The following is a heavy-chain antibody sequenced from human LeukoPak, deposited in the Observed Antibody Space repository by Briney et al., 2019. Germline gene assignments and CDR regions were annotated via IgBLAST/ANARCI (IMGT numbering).Heavy chain of an antibody. CDR1: GGSISSSSYY. V-gene: IGHV4-39*07. Sequence: SETLSLTCTVSGGSISSSSYYWGWIRQPPGKGLEWIGSIYYSGSTYYNPSLKSRVTISVDTSKNQFSLKLSSVTAADTAVYYCARDRAVAVLGAFDIWGQGTMVTVSS. CDR3: ARDRAVAVLGAFDI. CDR2: IYYSGST. J-gene: IGHJ3*02. D-gene: IGHD6-19*01.